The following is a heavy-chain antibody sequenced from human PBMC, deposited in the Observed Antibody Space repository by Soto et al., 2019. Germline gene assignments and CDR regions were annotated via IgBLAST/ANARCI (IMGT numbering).Heavy chain of an antibody. J-gene: IGHJ4*02. V-gene: IGHV1-2*04. CDR2: INPNSGDT. CDR1: GYTFTGYY. CDR3: ARVFSHYYGSGSKGVYFDY. D-gene: IGHD3-10*01. Sequence: GASVKVSCKASGYTFTGYYMHWVRQAPGQGLEWMGWINPNSGDTNYAQKFQGWVTMTRDTSISTAYMELSRLRSDDTAVYYCARVFSHYYGSGSKGVYFDYWGQGTLVTSPQ.